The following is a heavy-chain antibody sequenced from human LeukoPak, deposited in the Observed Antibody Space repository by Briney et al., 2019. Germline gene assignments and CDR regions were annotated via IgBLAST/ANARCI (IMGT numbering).Heavy chain of an antibody. V-gene: IGHV4-34*01. CDR2: IYHSGST. Sequence: PSETLSLTCAVYGGPLSGYYWSWIRQPPGKGLEWIGEIYHSGSTNYNPSLKSRVTISIDTSKNQFSLKLSSVTAADTAVYCCARRRTTWRFDPWGRGTPVTVSS. CDR1: GGPLSGYY. J-gene: IGHJ5*02. D-gene: IGHD2-2*01. CDR3: ARRRTTWRFDP.